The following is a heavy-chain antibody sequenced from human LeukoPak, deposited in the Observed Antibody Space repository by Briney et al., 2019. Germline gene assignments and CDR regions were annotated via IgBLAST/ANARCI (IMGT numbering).Heavy chain of an antibody. Sequence: GGSLRLSCAASGFTFSSYEMNWVRQAPGKGLEWVSVIYSGGSTYYADSVKGRFTISRDNSKNTLYLQMNSLRAEDTAVYYCARGSSSWYAGLFDYWGQGTLVTVSS. D-gene: IGHD6-13*01. J-gene: IGHJ4*02. V-gene: IGHV3-53*01. CDR1: GFTFSSYE. CDR3: ARGSSSWYAGLFDY. CDR2: IYSGGST.